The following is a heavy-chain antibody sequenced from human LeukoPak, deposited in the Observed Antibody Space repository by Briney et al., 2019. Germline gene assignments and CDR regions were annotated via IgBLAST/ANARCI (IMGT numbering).Heavy chain of an antibody. V-gene: IGHV1-69*13. CDR3: ARALGGFWTPADV. CDR1: GGTFSSYA. Sequence: ASVKVSCKASGGTFSSYAISWWRRPPGQGLDWRGGIIPIFGTANYAQKFQGRVTITADESTSTAYMELSSLRSEDTAVYYCARALGGFWTPADVWGKGTTVTVSS. D-gene: IGHD3/OR15-3a*01. J-gene: IGHJ6*04. CDR2: IIPIFGTA.